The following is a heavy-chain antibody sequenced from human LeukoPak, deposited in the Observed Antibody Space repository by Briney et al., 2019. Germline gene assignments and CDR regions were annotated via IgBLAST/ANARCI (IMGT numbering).Heavy chain of an antibody. V-gene: IGHV3-74*01. CDR1: GFIFSNYV. J-gene: IGHJ4*02. D-gene: IGHD5-24*01. CDR2: INSDGSDK. Sequence: GGSLRLSCAASGFIFSNYVMQWVRQAPGKGLVWVSRINSDGSDKRYVDSVKGRFTISRDNAKNTLSLQMSSLRVEDTAVYYCLRDKDGYNYWGQGTLVTVSS. CDR3: LRDKDGYNY.